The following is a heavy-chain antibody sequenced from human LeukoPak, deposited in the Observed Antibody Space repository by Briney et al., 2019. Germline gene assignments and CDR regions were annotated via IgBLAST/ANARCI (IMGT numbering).Heavy chain of an antibody. J-gene: IGHJ5*02. V-gene: IGHV3-30-3*01. Sequence: GRSLRLSCAASGFTFSSYAMHWVRQAPGKGLEWVAVISYDGSNKYYADSVKGRFTISRDNAKNSLYLQMNSLRADDTAVYYCARRVFWSGYLNWFDPWGQGTLVTVSS. CDR2: ISYDGSNK. CDR1: GFTFSSYA. CDR3: ARRVFWSGYLNWFDP. D-gene: IGHD3-3*01.